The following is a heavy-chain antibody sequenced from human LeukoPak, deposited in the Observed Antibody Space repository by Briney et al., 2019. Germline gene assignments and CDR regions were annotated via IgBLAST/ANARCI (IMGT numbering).Heavy chain of an antibody. V-gene: IGHV4-39*07. Sequence: KSSETLSLTCTVSGGSISSSSYYWGWIRQPPGKGLEWIGSIYYSGSTYYNPSLKSRVTISVDTSKNQFSLKLSSVTAADTAVYYCARVTPGGGGAFDIWGQGTMVTVSS. CDR1: GGSISSSSYY. J-gene: IGHJ3*02. D-gene: IGHD2-8*02. CDR3: ARVTPGGGGAFDI. CDR2: IYYSGST.